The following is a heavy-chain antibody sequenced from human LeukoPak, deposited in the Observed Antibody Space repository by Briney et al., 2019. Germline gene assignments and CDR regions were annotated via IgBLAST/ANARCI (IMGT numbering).Heavy chain of an antibody. CDR3: ARDVYVYSGYDYRGAYYYGMDV. J-gene: IGHJ6*02. D-gene: IGHD5-12*01. CDR1: GFTFSSYG. CDR2: IWYDGSNK. V-gene: IGHV3-33*01. Sequence: PGGSLRLSCAASGFTFSSYGMHWVRQAPGKGLEWVAVIWYDGSNKYYADSVKGRFTISRDNSKNTLYLQMNRLRAEDTAVYYCARDVYVYSGYDYRGAYYYGMDVWGQGTTVTVSS.